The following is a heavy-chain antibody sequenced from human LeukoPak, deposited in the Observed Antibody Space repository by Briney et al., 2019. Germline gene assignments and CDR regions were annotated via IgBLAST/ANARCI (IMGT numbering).Heavy chain of an antibody. D-gene: IGHD1/OR15-1a*01. V-gene: IGHV3-7*03. CDR3: ARNNDMDV. Sequence: GGSLRLSCAASGFTFRNYWMGWVRQAPGKGPEWVANMNKDGSEKYYVDSVKGRFTISRDTAKNSLYLQMNNLRAEDTALYYCARNNDMDVWGQGTTVIVSS. CDR1: GFTFRNYW. J-gene: IGHJ6*02. CDR2: MNKDGSEK.